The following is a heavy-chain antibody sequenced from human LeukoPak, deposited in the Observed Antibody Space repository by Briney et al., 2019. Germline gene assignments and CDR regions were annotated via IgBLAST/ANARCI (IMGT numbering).Heavy chain of an antibody. V-gene: IGHV3-30*02. Sequence: GGSLRLSCAASGFTFSSYGMHWVRQAPGKGLEWVAFIRYDGSNKYYADSVKGRFTISRDNSKNTLYLQMNSLRAEDTAVYYCAREYDIGIAVAGGFDYWGQGTLVTVSS. CDR1: GFTFSSYG. CDR2: IRYDGSNK. CDR3: AREYDIGIAVAGGFDY. J-gene: IGHJ4*02. D-gene: IGHD6-19*01.